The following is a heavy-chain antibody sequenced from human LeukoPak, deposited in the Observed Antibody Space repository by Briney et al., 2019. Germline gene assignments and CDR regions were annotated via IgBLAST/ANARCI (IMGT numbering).Heavy chain of an antibody. CDR1: GGSICSYY. D-gene: IGHD3-22*01. CDR2: IYTSGST. CDR3: ARGSRGYDSSSLLLYY. J-gene: IGHJ4*02. Sequence: PSETLSLTCTVSGGSICSYYWSWIRQPAGKGLEWIGRIYTSGSTNYNPSLKSRVTMSVDTSKNQFSLKLSSVTAADTAVYYCARGSRGYDSSSLLLYYWGQGTLVTVSS. V-gene: IGHV4-4*07.